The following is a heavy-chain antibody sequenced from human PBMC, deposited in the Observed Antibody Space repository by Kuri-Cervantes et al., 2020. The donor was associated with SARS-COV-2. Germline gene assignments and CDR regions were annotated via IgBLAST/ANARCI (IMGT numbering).Heavy chain of an antibody. V-gene: IGHV3-21*01. CDR3: ARDGGYCTLTTCYSYWYFDL. Sequence: GESLKISCAASGFTVSSNEMSWVRRSPGKGLEWVASITSDSRYIYYAGSVKGRFTISRDNAKNSLYLEMNSLRAEDTAVYYCARDGGYCTLTTCYSYWYFDLWGRGTLVTVSS. D-gene: IGHD2-2*01. CDR2: ITSDSRYI. J-gene: IGHJ2*01. CDR1: GFTVSSNE.